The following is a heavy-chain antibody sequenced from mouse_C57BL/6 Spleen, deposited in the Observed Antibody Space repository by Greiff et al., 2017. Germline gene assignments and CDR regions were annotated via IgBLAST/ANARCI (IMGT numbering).Heavy chain of an antibody. J-gene: IGHJ2*01. CDR2: ILPGSGST. CDR3: ARWDYYGSSLYFDY. Sequence: VQLQESGAELMKPGASVKLSCKATGYTFTGYWIEWVKQRPGHGLEWIGEILPGSGSTHYNEKFKGKATFTADTSSNTAYMQLSSLTTEDSVIYYCARWDYYGSSLYFDYWGQGTTLTVSS. D-gene: IGHD1-1*01. V-gene: IGHV1-9*01. CDR1: GYTFTGYW.